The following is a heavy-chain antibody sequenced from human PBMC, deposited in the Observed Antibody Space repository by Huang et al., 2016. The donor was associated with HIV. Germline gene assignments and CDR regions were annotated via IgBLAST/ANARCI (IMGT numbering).Heavy chain of an antibody. Sequence: QVQLVQSGAEVKKPGASVKVSCKASGYTFTSYYMHWVGQAPGQGLEWMGIINPSGGSTSYAQKFQGRVTMTRDTSTSTVYMELSSLRSEDTAVYYCATTTVVQRGPYDYWGQGTLVTVSS. V-gene: IGHV1-46*01. CDR3: ATTTVVQRGPYDY. CDR1: GYTFTSYY. J-gene: IGHJ4*02. CDR2: INPSGGST. D-gene: IGHD4-17*01.